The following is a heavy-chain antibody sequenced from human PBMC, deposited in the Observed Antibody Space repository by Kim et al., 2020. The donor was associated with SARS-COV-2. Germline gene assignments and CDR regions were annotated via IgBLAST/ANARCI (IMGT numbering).Heavy chain of an antibody. Sequence: TNYTPSLKSRVTISVDTSKNQFSLKLSSVTAADTAVYYCARGDSSGQVDYWGQGTLVTVSS. D-gene: IGHD6-19*01. J-gene: IGHJ4*02. CDR2: T. CDR3: ARGDSSGQVDY. V-gene: IGHV4-34*01.